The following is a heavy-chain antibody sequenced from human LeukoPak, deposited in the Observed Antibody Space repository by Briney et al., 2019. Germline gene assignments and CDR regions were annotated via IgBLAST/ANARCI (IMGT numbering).Heavy chain of an antibody. V-gene: IGHV3-23*01. D-gene: IGHD3-3*01. J-gene: IGHJ6*02. Sequence: GGSPRLSCATSGFPFSSSGMSWVRQAPGKGLEWVSAISGGGDSTFYADSVKGRFTISRDNSKNTLYSQMNSLRAEDTAVYYCAKDGGGSLEWLPPMDVWGQGTMVTVS. CDR1: GFPFSSSG. CDR3: AKDGGGSLEWLPPMDV. CDR2: ISGGGDST.